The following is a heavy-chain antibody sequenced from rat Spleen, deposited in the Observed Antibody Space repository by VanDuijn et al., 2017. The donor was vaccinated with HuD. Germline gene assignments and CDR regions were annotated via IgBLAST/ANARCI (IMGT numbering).Heavy chain of an antibody. Sequence: EVQLVASDGGLVQPGRSLKLSCAASGFTFSDYYMAWVRQAPTKGLEWVATISSDGRRNYFRDSVKGRFTISRDNAKSTLYLQMDSLRSEDTATYYCATGLTVATGGFAYWGQGTLVTVSS. D-gene: IGHD1-8*01. CDR3: ATGLTVATGGFAY. CDR2: ISSDGRRN. V-gene: IGHV5S10*01. CDR1: GFTFSDYY. J-gene: IGHJ3*01.